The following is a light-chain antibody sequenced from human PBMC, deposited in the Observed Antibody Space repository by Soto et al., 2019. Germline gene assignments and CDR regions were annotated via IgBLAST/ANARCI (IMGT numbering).Light chain of an antibody. J-gene: IGKJ4*01. CDR1: QNVGSRY. V-gene: IGKV3D-20*02. Sequence: EIVLTQSPSTLSLSPGERATLSCRASQNVGSRYLAWYQQKPGQAPRLLIYGTSNRATGIPDRFSGSGSGTDFSLTISSLEPGDLAVYYCQQRSNWPPLTFGGGTKVDIK. CDR3: QQRSNWPPLT. CDR2: GTS.